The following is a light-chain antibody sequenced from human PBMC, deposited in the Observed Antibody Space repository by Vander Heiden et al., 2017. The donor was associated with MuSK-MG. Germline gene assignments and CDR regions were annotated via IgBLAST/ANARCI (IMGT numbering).Light chain of an antibody. CDR1: QSVSNY. Sequence: EIVLNQSPATLSLSPGERATLSCRASQSVSNYLAWYQQKPGQAPRLLVRDASRFSGSGSGTDFTLTISSLEPEDFAVYYCQQRSNWPLTFGPGTKVDIK. CDR2: DAS. V-gene: IGKV3-11*01. J-gene: IGKJ3*01. CDR3: QQRSNWPLT.